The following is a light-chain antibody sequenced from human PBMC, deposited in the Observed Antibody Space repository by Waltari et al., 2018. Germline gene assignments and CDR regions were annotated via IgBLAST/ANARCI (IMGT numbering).Light chain of an antibody. CDR1: SGHSDYA. Sequence: QLVLTQSPSASASPVASVQLTCTLSSGHSDYAIAWHQQQPGKGPRYLMKLNSDGSHNKGDGIPDRFSGSSSGAERYLTISSLQSEDEADYYCHAWRSGILVFAGGTKLTVL. CDR3: HAWRSGILV. V-gene: IGLV4-69*01. CDR2: LNSDGSH. J-gene: IGLJ2*01.